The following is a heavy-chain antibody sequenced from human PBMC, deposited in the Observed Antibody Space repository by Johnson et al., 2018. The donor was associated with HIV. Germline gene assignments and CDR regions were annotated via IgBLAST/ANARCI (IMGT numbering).Heavy chain of an antibody. J-gene: IGHJ3*02. CDR1: GFTFSSYA. CDR3: AKGSPRSVNDAFDI. D-gene: IGHD2/OR15-2a*01. Sequence: QVQLVESGGGLVKPGGSLRLSCAASGFTFSSYAMHWVRQAPGKGLEWVAVISYDGSNKYYADSVKGRFTISRDNSKNTLYLQMNSLRAEDTAVYYCAKGSPRSVNDAFDIWGQGTMITVSS. CDR2: ISYDGSNK. V-gene: IGHV3-30-3*01.